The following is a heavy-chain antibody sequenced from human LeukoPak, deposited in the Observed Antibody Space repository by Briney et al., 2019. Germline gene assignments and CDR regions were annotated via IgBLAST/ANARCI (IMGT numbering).Heavy chain of an antibody. CDR1: GFTFSSYA. CDR3: AKDWSSFSYGAPFDY. D-gene: IGHD5-18*01. V-gene: IGHV3-9*01. J-gene: IGHJ4*02. CDR2: ISWNSGSI. Sequence: PGRSLRLSCAASGFTFSSYAMHWVRQAPGKGLEWVSGISWNSGSIGYADSVKGRFTISRDNAKNSLYLQMNSLRAEDTALYYCAKDWSSFSYGAPFDYWGQGTLVTVSS.